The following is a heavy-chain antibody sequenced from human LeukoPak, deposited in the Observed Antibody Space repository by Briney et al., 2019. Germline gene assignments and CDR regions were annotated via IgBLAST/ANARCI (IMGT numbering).Heavy chain of an antibody. D-gene: IGHD2-2*01. J-gene: IGHJ5*02. CDR1: GGSFSGYY. CDR3: ARADIVVVPAAMGQNWFDP. CDR2: INHSGST. V-gene: IGHV4-34*01. Sequence: SETLSLTCAVYGGSFSGYYWSWIRQPPGKGLEWIGEINHSGSTNYNPSLKSRVTISVDTSKNQFSLKLSSVTAADTAVYYCARADIVVVPAAMGQNWFDPWGQGTLVTVSS.